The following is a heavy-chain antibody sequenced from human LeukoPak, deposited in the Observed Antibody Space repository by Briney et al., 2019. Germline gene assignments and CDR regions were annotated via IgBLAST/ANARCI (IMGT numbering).Heavy chain of an antibody. D-gene: IGHD3-3*01. CDR2: INHSGST. CDR3: ARVVYYDFWSGYFTEFDY. Sequence: SETLSLTCAVYGGSFSGYYWSWIRQPPGKGLEWIGEINHSGSTNYNPPLKSRVTISVDTSKNQFSLKLSSVTAADTAVYYCARVVYYDFWSGYFTEFDYWGQGTLVTVSS. CDR1: GGSFSGYY. J-gene: IGHJ4*02. V-gene: IGHV4-34*01.